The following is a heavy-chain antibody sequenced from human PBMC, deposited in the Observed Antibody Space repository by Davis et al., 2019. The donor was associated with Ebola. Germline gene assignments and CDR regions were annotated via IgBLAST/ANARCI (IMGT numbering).Heavy chain of an antibody. J-gene: IGHJ4*02. D-gene: IGHD3-16*01. CDR2: INSDGSTT. CDR1: GFTFSSHW. CDR3: ARRQLLGGVDF. V-gene: IGHV3-74*01. Sequence: PGGSLRLSCAASGFTFSSHWMHWVRQAPGEGLVWVSRINSDGSTTIYADSVKGRFSISRDNAKSTLYLQMNSLRAEDTAVYYCARRQLLGGVDFWGQGTLVTVSS.